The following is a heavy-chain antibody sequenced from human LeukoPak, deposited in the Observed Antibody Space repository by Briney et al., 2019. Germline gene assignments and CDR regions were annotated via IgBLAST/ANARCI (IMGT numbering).Heavy chain of an antibody. CDR1: GGSLSNYI. CDR3: ARATTSGYVVFDY. Sequence: GSSVHVSCQASGGSLSNYIVPWLRLAPGQGLVWMGGIIPIFGTTNYAQKFQGRVTITADKSTSTAYMELSSLRSEDTAVYYCARATTSGYVVFDYWGQGTLVTVSS. V-gene: IGHV1-69*06. J-gene: IGHJ4*02. CDR2: IIPIFGTT. D-gene: IGHD5-12*01.